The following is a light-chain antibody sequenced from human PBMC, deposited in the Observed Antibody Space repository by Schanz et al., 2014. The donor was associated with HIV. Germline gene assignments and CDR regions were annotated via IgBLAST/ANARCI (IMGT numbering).Light chain of an antibody. J-gene: IGKJ3*01. Sequence: DIQMTQSPSTLSASVRDRVTVTCRASQGISSYLAWYQQKPGKAPKLLIYAASTLQSGVPSRFSGSGSGTEFTLTISSLQPEDFATYYCQQLNSYHLFTFGPGTKVDIK. V-gene: IGKV1-9*01. CDR1: QGISSY. CDR2: AAS. CDR3: QQLNSYHLFT.